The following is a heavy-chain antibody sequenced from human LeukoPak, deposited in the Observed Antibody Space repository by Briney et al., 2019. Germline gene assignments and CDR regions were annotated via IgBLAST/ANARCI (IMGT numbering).Heavy chain of an antibody. J-gene: IGHJ4*02. CDR3: AKDDDIEQLVGYFDY. CDR2: ISGSGGST. CDR1: GFNFSSYA. V-gene: IGHV3-23*01. D-gene: IGHD6-6*01. Sequence: GGSLRLSCAASGFNFSSYAMSWVRQAPGKGLEWVSAISGSGGSTYYADSVKGRFTISRDNSKNTLYLQMNSLRAEDTAVYYYAKDDDIEQLVGYFDYWGQGTLVTVSS.